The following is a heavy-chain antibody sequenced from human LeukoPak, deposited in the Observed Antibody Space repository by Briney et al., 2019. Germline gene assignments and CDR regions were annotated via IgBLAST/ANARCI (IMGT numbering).Heavy chain of an antibody. CDR1: GHTFSSCW. CDR2: IKQDGSEK. Sequence: PGGSQRLPCTAPGHTFSSCWMSWVRQPTGKGLEYVANIKQDGSEKYYVDSVKGRFTISRDNAKKSLYLQMNSLRAEDTAVYYCARGASGIQLWFFDPWGQGSLVTVSS. J-gene: IGHJ5*02. CDR3: ARGASGIQLWFFDP. V-gene: IGHV3-7*01. D-gene: IGHD5-18*01.